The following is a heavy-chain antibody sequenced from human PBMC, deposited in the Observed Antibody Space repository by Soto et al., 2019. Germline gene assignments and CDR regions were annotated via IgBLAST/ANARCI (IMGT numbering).Heavy chain of an antibody. J-gene: IGHJ6*02. Sequence: QVLLVESGGGLVKPGGSLRLSCAASEFTLSDYYMNWIRQAPGKGLEWVSNISSDGSTIYYADSGKGRFTISRDNAKNSLYMQMNRVRGEGPSVYYCARTHRAAYSYYSGLDVWGPGPTVTVSS. CDR2: ISSDGSTI. D-gene: IGHD2-21*01. CDR3: ARTHRAAYSYYSGLDV. CDR1: EFTLSDYY. V-gene: IGHV3-11*01.